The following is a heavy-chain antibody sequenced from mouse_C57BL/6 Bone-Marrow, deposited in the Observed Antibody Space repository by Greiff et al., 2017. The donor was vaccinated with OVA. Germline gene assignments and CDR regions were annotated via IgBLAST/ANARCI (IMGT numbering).Heavy chain of an antibody. Sequence: EVMLVESGEGLVKPGGSLKLSCAASGFTFSSYAMSWVRQTPEKRLEWVAYISRGGDYIYYADTVKGRFTISRDNARNTLYLQMSSLKSEDTAMYYCTRDLFWYFDVWGTGTTVTVSS. CDR3: TRDLFWYFDV. CDR2: ISRGGDYI. V-gene: IGHV5-9-1*02. J-gene: IGHJ1*03. CDR1: GFTFSSYA.